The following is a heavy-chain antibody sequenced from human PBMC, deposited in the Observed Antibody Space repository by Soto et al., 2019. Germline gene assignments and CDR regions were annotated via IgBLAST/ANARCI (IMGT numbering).Heavy chain of an antibody. J-gene: IGHJ6*02. V-gene: IGHV1-46*01. CDR1: GYTFTTYY. CDR3: ARETVDNYHGMDV. Sequence: QVQLVQSGAEVKKPGASVQLSCKASGYTFTTYYMRWVRQAPGQGPEWMGVIKPTGGTTTYAQKFQGRVTMTRDTSTSTVYMELRSLRSDDTAVYYCARETVDNYHGMDVWGQGTTVIVSS. CDR2: IKPTGGTT. D-gene: IGHD4-17*01.